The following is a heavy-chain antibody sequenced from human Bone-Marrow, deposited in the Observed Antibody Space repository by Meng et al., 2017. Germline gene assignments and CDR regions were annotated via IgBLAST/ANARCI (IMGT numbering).Heavy chain of an antibody. CDR3: ARSMDFNDGAAAQIGAFDI. V-gene: IGHV4-59*12. Sequence: SETLSLTCTVSGGSISSYYWSWIRQPPGKGLEWIGYIYYSGSTNYNPSLKSRVTISVDTSKNQFSLKLSSVTAADTAVYYCARSMDFNDGAAAQIGAFDIWGQGTMVTVSS. D-gene: IGHD6-13*01. J-gene: IGHJ3*02. CDR1: GGSISSYY. CDR2: IYYSGST.